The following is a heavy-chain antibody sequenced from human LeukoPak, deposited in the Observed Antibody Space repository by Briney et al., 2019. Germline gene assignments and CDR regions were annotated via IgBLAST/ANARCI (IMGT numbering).Heavy chain of an antibody. D-gene: IGHD3-10*01. CDR1: GLTFNNYA. CDR3: AKESGRYYGSGFCDY. CDR2: ISKSGDHT. V-gene: IGHV3-23*01. Sequence: GGSLRLSCAVSGLTFNNYAMSWVRQAPGKGLEWVSAISKSGDHTHYAASAKGRFTIYRDNSKNTQYLQVNSLRAEDAAVYYCAKESGRYYGSGFCDYWGQGTLVTVSS. J-gene: IGHJ4*02.